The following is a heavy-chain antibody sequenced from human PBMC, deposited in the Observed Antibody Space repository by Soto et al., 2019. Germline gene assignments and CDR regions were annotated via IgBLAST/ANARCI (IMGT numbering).Heavy chain of an antibody. CDR3: ARYNSYAIDY. CDR1: GGSISNYY. J-gene: IGHJ4*02. Sequence: VQLQESGPGLVKPSETLSLTCTVSGGSISNYYWSWIRQPPGKGLEWIANIHYSGTTNYNPSLASRVTISVGTSKNQFSLKLTSVTAADRAIYYCARYNSYAIDYWGRGTLVTVSS. V-gene: IGHV4-59*01. CDR2: IHYSGTT. D-gene: IGHD2-2*01.